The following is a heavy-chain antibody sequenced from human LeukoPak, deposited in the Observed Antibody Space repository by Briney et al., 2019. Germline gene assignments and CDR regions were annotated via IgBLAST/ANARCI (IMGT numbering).Heavy chain of an antibody. Sequence: PSETLSLTCAVYGGSFSGYYWSWIRQPPGKGLEWIGEINHSGSTNYNPSLKSRVTISVDTSKNQFSLKLSSVTAADTAVYYCARGHYYGSGSYMVWGQGTLVTVSS. CDR2: INHSGST. J-gene: IGHJ4*02. D-gene: IGHD3-10*01. V-gene: IGHV4-34*01. CDR3: ARGHYYGSGSYMV. CDR1: GGSFSGYY.